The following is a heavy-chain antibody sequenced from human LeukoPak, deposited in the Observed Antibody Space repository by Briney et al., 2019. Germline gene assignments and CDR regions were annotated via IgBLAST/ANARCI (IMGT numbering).Heavy chain of an antibody. V-gene: IGHV3-21*01. CDR1: GFTFSSYS. J-gene: IGHJ6*02. Sequence: GGSLRLSCAASGFTFSSYSMNWVRQAPGKGLEWVSSISSSSRYIYYSDSVKGRFTISRDNAKNSLYLQMNSLRAEDTAVYYCARPQSPVYYYYGVDVWGQGTTVTVSS. CDR3: ARPQSPVYYYYGVDV. CDR2: ISSSSRYI.